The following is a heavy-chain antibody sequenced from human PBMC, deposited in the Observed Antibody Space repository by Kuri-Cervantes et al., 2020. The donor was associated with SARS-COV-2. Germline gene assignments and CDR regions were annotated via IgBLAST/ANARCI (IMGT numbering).Heavy chain of an antibody. Sequence: ASVKVSCKVSGCTLTELSMHWVRQAPGKGLEWMGGFDPEDGETIYAQKFQGRVTMTEDTSTDTAYMELSSLRSEDTAVYYCATKGGGGLRFLEWLWGPWFDPWGQGTLVTVSS. J-gene: IGHJ5*02. D-gene: IGHD3-3*01. V-gene: IGHV1-24*01. CDR3: ATKGGGGLRFLEWLWGPWFDP. CDR2: FDPEDGET. CDR1: GCTLTELS.